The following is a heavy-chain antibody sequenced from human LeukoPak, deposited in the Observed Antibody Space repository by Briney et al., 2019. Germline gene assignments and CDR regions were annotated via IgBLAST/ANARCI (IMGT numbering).Heavy chain of an antibody. J-gene: IGHJ4*02. CDR2: MSYSGST. Sequence: SETLSLTCTVSGASISITSYYWGWIRQPPGKGLEWIGTMSYSGSTYYNPSLKSRVTMSMDTSKNQFSLQLNSVTPEDTAVYYCAREVDTAMVKGMGDYWGQGTLVTVSS. D-gene: IGHD5-18*01. CDR1: GASISITSYY. V-gene: IGHV4-39*07. CDR3: AREVDTAMVKGMGDY.